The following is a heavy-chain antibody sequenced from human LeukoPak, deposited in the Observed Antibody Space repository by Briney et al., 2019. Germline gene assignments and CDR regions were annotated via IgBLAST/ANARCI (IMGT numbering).Heavy chain of an antibody. CDR2: ISTSSSYK. V-gene: IGHV3-21*01. CDR3: ARDFSGYDSGWFDP. J-gene: IGHJ5*02. D-gene: IGHD5-12*01. CDR1: GFTFSTYS. Sequence: PGGSLRLSCAASGFTFSTYSMSWVRQAPGEGLEWVSSISTSSSYKYYADSVKGRFTISRDNAKDSLYLQMNSLRAEDTAVYYCARDFSGYDSGWFDPWGQGTLVTVSS.